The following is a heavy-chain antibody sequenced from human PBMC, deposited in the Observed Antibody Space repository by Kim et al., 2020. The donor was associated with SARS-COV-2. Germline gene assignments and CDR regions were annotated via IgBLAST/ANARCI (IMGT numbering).Heavy chain of an antibody. V-gene: IGHV3-74*01. Sequence: GGSLRLSCAASGFTFSSYWMHWVRQAPGKGLVWVSRIHSAGGSTVYADAVKGRITISRHNAKNTLYLQMNSLGAEDTAVYYCARDTGSCYSDTCWKPLDCSGQGTPVTVSP. CDR1: GFTFSSYW. CDR3: ARDTGSCYSDTCWKPLDC. J-gene: IGHJ4*02. CDR2: IHSAGGST. D-gene: IGHD2-2*01.